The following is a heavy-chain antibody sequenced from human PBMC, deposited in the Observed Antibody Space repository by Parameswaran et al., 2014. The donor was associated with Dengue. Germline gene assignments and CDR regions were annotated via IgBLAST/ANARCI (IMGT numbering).Heavy chain of an antibody. CDR3: ARVQYDSSGYYEGLGLYWFDP. Sequence: VRQAPGKGLEWIGYIYYTGSTKYNPSLKSRVTMSVDTSKNQFSLNLSSVTAADTAVYYCARVQYDSSGYYEGLGLYWFDPGAREPGHRLL. CDR2: IYYTGST. J-gene: IGHJ5*02. V-gene: IGHV4-59*01. D-gene: IGHD3-22*01.